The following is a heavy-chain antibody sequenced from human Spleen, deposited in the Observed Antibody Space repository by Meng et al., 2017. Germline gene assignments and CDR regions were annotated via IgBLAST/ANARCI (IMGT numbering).Heavy chain of an antibody. CDR3: AREGDNDAFDI. J-gene: IGHJ3*02. Sequence: GESLKISCAASGFTVSSHRMTWVRQAPGKGLEWVSSIDTNDYIYYADSVKGRLTISRDNAKNSLYLQMNSLRAEDTAVYYCAREGDNDAFDIWGQGTMVTVSS. V-gene: IGHV3-21*06. CDR2: IDTNDYI. CDR1: GFTVSSHR. D-gene: IGHD1-26*01.